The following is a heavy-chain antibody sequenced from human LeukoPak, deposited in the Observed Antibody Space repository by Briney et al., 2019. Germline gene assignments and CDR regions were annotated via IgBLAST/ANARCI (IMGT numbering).Heavy chain of an antibody. J-gene: IGHJ4*02. V-gene: IGHV7-4-1*02. CDR1: GYTFTSYY. Sequence: ASVKVSCKASGYTFTSYYMHWVRQAPGQGLEWMGWINTNTGNPTYAQGFTGRFVFSLDTSVSTAYLQISSLKAEDTAVYYCARVFMVRGVIPYFDYWGQGTLVTVSS. CDR3: ARVFMVRGVIPYFDY. D-gene: IGHD3-10*01. CDR2: INTNTGNP.